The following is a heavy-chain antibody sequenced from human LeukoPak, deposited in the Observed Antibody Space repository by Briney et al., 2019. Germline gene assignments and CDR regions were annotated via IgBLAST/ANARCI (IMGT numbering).Heavy chain of an antibody. V-gene: IGHV4-34*01. CDR3: AREWRDSGSHFDY. J-gene: IGHJ4*02. CDR1: GGSFSGYY. Sequence: PSETLSLTCAVYGGSFSGYYWSWIRQPPGKGLEWIGEINHSGSTNYNPSLKSRVTISVDTSKNQFSLKLSSVTAADTAVYYCAREWRDSGSHFDYWGQGTLVTVSS. D-gene: IGHD1-26*01. CDR2: INHSGST.